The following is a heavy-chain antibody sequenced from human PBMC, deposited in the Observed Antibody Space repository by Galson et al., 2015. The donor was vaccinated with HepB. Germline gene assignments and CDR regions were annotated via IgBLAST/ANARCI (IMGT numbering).Heavy chain of an antibody. V-gene: IGHV3-33*08. CDR2: IWYDGSNK. J-gene: IGHJ4*02. D-gene: IGHD3-22*01. CDR1: GFTFSSYG. CDR3: ARGDYESGFDY. Sequence: SLRLSCAASGFTFSSYGMHWVRQAPGKGLEWVAVIWYDGSNKYYADSVKGRFTISRDNSKNTLYLQMNSLRAEDTAVYYCARGDYESGFDYWGQGTLVTVSS.